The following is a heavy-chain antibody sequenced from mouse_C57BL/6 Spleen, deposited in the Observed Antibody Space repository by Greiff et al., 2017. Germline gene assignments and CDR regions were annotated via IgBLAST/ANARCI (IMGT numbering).Heavy chain of an antibody. Sequence: VQLKQSGPELVKPGASVKISCKASGYSFTDYNMNWVKQSNGKSLEWIGVINPNYGTPSYNQKFKGQATLTVDPSSSTAYMQLNSLTSEDSAVYYCARRVYYDYGDGWYFDVWGTGTTVTVSS. J-gene: IGHJ1*03. V-gene: IGHV1-39*01. CDR3: ARRVYYDYGDGWYFDV. CDR2: INPNYGTP. D-gene: IGHD2-4*01. CDR1: GYSFTDYN.